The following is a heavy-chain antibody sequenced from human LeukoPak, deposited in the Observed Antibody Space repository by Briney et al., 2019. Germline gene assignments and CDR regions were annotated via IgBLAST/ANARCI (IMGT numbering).Heavy chain of an antibody. Sequence: ASVKVSCTTSGYTFTSYGLSWVRQAPGQGLEWMGIINPSGGSTSYAQKFQGRVTMTSDTSTSTVYMEVSSLRSEDTAVYYCARVYKVGDGLDYWGQGTLVTVSS. V-gene: IGHV1-46*01. CDR3: ARVYKVGDGLDY. CDR2: INPSGGST. D-gene: IGHD5-24*01. J-gene: IGHJ4*02. CDR1: GYTFTSYG.